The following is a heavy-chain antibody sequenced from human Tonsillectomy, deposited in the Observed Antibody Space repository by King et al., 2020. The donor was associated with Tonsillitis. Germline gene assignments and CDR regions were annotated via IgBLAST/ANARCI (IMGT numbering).Heavy chain of an antibody. V-gene: IGHV3-30*18. CDR2: ISYDGSNK. D-gene: IGHD6-13*01. J-gene: IGHJ4*02. CDR1: GFTFSSYG. CDR3: AKSAAAENFDY. Sequence: VQLVESGGGVVQPGRSLRLSCAASGFTFSSYGMHWVRQAPGKGLEWGAVISYDGSNKYYADSVKGRFTISRDNSKNTLYLQMNSLRAEDTAVYYCAKSAAAENFDYWGQGTLVTVSS.